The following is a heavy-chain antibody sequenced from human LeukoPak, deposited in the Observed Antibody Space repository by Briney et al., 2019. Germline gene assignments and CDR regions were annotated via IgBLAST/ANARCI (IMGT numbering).Heavy chain of an antibody. CDR1: GFTLSTYT. D-gene: IGHD2-15*01. CDR3: ARVGFQGGFDI. V-gene: IGHV3-21*01. J-gene: IGHJ3*02. CDR2: ISGGSAFI. Sequence: GGSLRLSCAASGFTLSTYTMNWVRQTPGKGLEWVSSISGGSAFIFYADSVKGRFTISRDDAKNSLYLEMNSLRVEDTAVFYCARVGFQGGFDIWGQGTMVTVSS.